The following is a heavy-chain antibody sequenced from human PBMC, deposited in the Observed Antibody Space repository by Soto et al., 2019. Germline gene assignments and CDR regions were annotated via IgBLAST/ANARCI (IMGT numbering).Heavy chain of an antibody. CDR1: GGSISSYY. CDR2: IYYSGST. Sequence: QVQLQESGPGLVKPSETLSLTCTVSGGSISSYYWSWIRQPPGKGLEWIGYIYYSGSTNYNPSXXXXXXXXXXXXXXXXXXXXXXXXXXXXXXXXXXXFARXCSGGSCYAPFDYWGQGTLVTVXX. J-gene: IGHJ4*02. D-gene: IGHD2-15*01. CDR3: XXFARXCSGGSCYAPFDY. V-gene: IGHV4-59*01.